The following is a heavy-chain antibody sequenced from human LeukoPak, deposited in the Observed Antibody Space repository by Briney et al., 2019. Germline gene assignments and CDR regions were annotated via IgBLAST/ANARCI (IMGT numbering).Heavy chain of an antibody. CDR3: ARDRGYSYFDY. D-gene: IGHD3-10*01. CDR1: AFTFSNHW. CDR2: IKEDGSEI. J-gene: IGHJ4*02. V-gene: IGHV3-7*01. Sequence: GGSLRLSCAASAFTFSNHWMSWVRQAPGKGLEWVANIKEDGSEINYADSVKGRFTISRDNAKNSLYLQMNSLRVDDTAVYYRARDRGYSYFDYWGQGTLVTVSS.